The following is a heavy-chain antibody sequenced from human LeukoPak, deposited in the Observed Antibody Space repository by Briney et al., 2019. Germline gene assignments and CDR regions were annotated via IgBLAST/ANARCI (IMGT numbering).Heavy chain of an antibody. CDR3: ARENWGRYCSSTSCPIDY. Sequence: GGSLRLSCAASEFTFSSYSMNWVRQAPGKGLEWVSSISSSSSYIYYADSVKGRFTISRDNSKNTLYLQMNSLRAEDTAVYYCARENWGRYCSSTSCPIDYRGQRTLVTVSS. CDR2: ISSSSSYI. CDR1: EFTFSSYS. V-gene: IGHV3-21*01. J-gene: IGHJ4*02. D-gene: IGHD2-2*01.